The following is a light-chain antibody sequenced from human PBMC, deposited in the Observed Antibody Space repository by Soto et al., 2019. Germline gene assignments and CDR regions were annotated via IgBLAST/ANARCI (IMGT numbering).Light chain of an antibody. CDR2: RAS. Sequence: ITCRASQSISSWLAWFQQKPGKAPKLLIYRASSLESGAPSRFSGTGSGTEFTLTISSLQPDDFATYYCQQYDNYPWTFRQGTKVDIK. J-gene: IGKJ1*01. V-gene: IGKV1-5*03. CDR3: QQYDNYPWT. CDR1: QSISSW.